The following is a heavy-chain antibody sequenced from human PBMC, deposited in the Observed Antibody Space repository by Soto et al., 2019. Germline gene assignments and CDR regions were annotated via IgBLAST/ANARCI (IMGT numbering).Heavy chain of an antibody. D-gene: IGHD3-16*01. CDR2: ISDDSSRT. CDR1: GFTFSSFE. V-gene: IGHV3-23*01. CDR3: VKGGWLDF. J-gene: IGHJ5*01. Sequence: EVQLLESGGGLVQPGGSLRLSCAASGFTFSSFEMSWVRQAPGRGLEWVSFISDDSSRTYYADAVKGRFTISRDNSKHTLYLQMNSLTAEDPAEYACVKGGWLDFWGQGTLVTVSS.